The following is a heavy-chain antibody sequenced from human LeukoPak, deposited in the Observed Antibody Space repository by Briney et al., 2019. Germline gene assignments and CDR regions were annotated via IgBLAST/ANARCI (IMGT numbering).Heavy chain of an antibody. Sequence: GGSLRLSCAASGFTFSSYGMHWVRQAPSKGLEWVAFIRYDGSNKYYADSVKGRFTISRDNSKNTLYLQMNSLRAEDTAVYYCAKDRMGDIVVVPAAIRFDPWGQGTLVTVSS. V-gene: IGHV3-30*02. CDR1: GFTFSSYG. J-gene: IGHJ5*02. CDR2: IRYDGSNK. CDR3: AKDRMGDIVVVPAAIRFDP. D-gene: IGHD2-2*01.